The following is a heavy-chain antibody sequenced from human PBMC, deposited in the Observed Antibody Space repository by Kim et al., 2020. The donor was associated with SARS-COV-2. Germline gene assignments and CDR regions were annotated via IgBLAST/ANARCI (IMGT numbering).Heavy chain of an antibody. J-gene: IGHJ4*02. CDR3: AKTNSFDF. CDR2: ISENGDNS. V-gene: IGHV3-23*01. CDR1: GFTFTNFP. Sequence: LSLTCAASGFTFTNFPLSWVRQAPRKGLEWVSTISENGDNSFYADSVKGRFTISRDNSKNMVYLQMNSLRAEDTAIYYCAKTNSFDFGGQGTLVTVSS.